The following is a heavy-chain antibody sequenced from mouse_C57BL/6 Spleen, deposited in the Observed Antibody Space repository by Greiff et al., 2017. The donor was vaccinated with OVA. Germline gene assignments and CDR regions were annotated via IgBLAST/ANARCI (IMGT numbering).Heavy chain of an antibody. CDR1: GFTFSSYG. J-gene: IGHJ4*01. CDR2: ISSGGSYT. V-gene: IGHV5-6*01. CDR3: ARADATDAMDD. Sequence: EVKLVESGGDLVKPGGSLKLSCAASGFTFSSYGMSWVRQTPDKRLEWVATISSGGSYTYYPDSVKGRFTISRDNAKNTLYLQMSSLKSEDTAMYYCARADATDAMDDWGQGTSVTVSS. D-gene: IGHD1-1*01.